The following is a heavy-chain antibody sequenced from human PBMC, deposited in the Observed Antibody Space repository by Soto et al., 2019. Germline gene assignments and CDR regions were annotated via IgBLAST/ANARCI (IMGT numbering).Heavy chain of an antibody. CDR3: AKGAGSSPDY. CDR1: GFTFSSYG. D-gene: IGHD6-6*01. J-gene: IGHJ4*02. Sequence: QVQLVESGGGVVQPGRSLRLSCAASGFTFSSYGMHWVRQAPGKGLEWVAVISYEGSNKYYADSVRGRFTISRDNSKNTLYLQMNSLRAEDTAVYYCAKGAGSSPDYWGQGTLVTVSS. V-gene: IGHV3-30*18. CDR2: ISYEGSNK.